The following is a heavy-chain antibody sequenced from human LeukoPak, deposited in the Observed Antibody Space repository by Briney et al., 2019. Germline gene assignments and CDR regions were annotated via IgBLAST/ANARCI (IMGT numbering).Heavy chain of an antibody. CDR2: INAGNGNT. V-gene: IGHV1-3*01. Sequence: ASVKVSCKASGYTFTSYAMHWVRQAPGQRLEWMGWINAGNGNTKYSQKFQGRVTIIRDTSASTAYMELSSLRSEDTAVCYCAILSPGVAVAGDSFDYWGQGTLVTVSS. CDR3: AILSPGVAVAGDSFDY. J-gene: IGHJ4*02. D-gene: IGHD6-19*01. CDR1: GYTFTSYA.